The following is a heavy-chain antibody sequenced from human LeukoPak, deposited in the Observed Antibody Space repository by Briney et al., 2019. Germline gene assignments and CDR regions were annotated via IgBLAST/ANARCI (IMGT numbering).Heavy chain of an antibody. D-gene: IGHD3-22*01. Sequence: ETLSLTCTVSGGSISSSSYYWGWIRQPPGKGLEWVSSISSSSSYIYYADSVKGRFTISRDNAKNSLYLQMNSLRAEDTAVYYCARRVKADAFDIWGQGTMVTVSS. CDR2: ISSSSSYI. J-gene: IGHJ3*02. CDR1: GGSISSSS. CDR3: ARRVKADAFDI. V-gene: IGHV3-21*01.